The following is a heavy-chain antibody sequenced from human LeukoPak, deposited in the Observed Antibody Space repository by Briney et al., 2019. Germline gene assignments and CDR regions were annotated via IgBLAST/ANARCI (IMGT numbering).Heavy chain of an antibody. V-gene: IGHV1-8*01. J-gene: IGHJ4*02. CDR3: ARRRSGSSGPPSDH. CDR1: GYTFNSYD. CDR2: MNPNSGNT. Sequence: ASVKVSCKASGYTFNSYDINWVRQATGQGLEWMGWMNPNSGNTGYAQKFQGRVNMTRNTSISTAYMELSSLESEDTAVYYCARRRSGSSGPPSDHWGQGTLVTVSS. D-gene: IGHD6-6*01.